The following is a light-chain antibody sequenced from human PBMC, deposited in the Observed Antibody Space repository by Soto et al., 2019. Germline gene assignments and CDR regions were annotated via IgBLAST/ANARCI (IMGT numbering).Light chain of an antibody. CDR3: MLYMGGGLVV. CDR2: RTN. J-gene: IGLJ2*01. Sequence: QTVVTQEPSFSVSPGGTVTLTCGLTSRSVSTTYYPSWYQQSPGQAPRTLIYRTNIRSSGVPDRFSGSILGNKAALTITGAQADDESDYHCMLYMGGGLVVFGGGTKLTVL. CDR1: SRSVSTTYY. V-gene: IGLV8-61*01.